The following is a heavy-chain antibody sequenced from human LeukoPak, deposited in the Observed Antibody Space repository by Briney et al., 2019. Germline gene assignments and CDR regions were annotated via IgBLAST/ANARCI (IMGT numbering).Heavy chain of an antibody. Sequence: GGSLRLSCAASGFTFSSYSMNWVRQAPGKGLEWVSVIYSGGTTYYADSVKGRFTISRDNSKNTLYLQMNSLRAEDTAVYYCARCGGSYSYYFDYWGQGTLVTVSS. CDR1: GFTFSSYS. D-gene: IGHD1-26*01. V-gene: IGHV3-66*01. CDR3: ARCGGSYSYYFDY. J-gene: IGHJ4*02. CDR2: IYSGGTT.